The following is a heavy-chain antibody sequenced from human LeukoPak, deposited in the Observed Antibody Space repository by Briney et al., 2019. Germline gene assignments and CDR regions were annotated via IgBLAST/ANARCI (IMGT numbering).Heavy chain of an antibody. D-gene: IGHD7-27*01. V-gene: IGHV3-23*01. CDR3: AKDGGLWVSAHWGDS. CDR2: ISTSDGNT. CDR1: GFTFSSYT. Sequence: GGSLRLSCAASGFTFSSYTMSWVRQAPGKGLEWVSTISTSDGNTYYADSVKGRFTVSRDNSKNTLYLQMNSLGAEDTAVYYCAKDGGLWVSAHWGDSWGRGTLVTVSS. J-gene: IGHJ4*02.